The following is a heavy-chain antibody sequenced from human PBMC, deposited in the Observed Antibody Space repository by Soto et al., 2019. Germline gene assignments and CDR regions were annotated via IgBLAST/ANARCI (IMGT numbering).Heavy chain of an antibody. CDR2: ISTSGGST. V-gene: IGHV1-46*03. J-gene: IGHJ4*02. CDR1: GYTFTNYG. D-gene: IGHD3-9*01. CDR3: AREYDILTGRGYFDY. Sequence: ASVKVSCKASGYTFTNYGFTWVRQAPGQGLEWMGIISTSGGSTSYAQKFQGRVTMTRDTSTSTVYMELSSLRSEDTAVYYCAREYDILTGRGYFDYWGQGTLVTVSS.